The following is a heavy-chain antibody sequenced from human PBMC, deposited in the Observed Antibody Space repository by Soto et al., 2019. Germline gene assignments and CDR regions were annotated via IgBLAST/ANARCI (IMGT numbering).Heavy chain of an antibody. CDR2: IHDSGST. CDR3: ARLKTYDILNKSDS. J-gene: IGHJ4*02. Sequence: QVQLQESGPGLVRPSGTLSLTCAVSGGSIGSSNWWTWVRQSPGKGLEWIGEIHDSGSTNYSPSPKSRVTISLDKSKNQFPLNLSSVTAADTAVYYCARLKTYDILNKSDSWGQGSLVTVSS. D-gene: IGHD3-9*01. V-gene: IGHV4-4*02. CDR1: GGSIGSSNW.